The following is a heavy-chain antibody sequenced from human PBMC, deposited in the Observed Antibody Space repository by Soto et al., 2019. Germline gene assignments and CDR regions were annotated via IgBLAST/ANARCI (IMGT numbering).Heavy chain of an antibody. D-gene: IGHD2-15*01. Sequence: GGSLRLSCAASGFTFSSYAMHWVRQAPGKGLEWVAVISYDGSNKYYADSVKGRFTISRDNSKNTLYLQMNSLRAEDTAVYYCARSPYCSGGSCYSWERYFDIWGQGTMVTVSS. CDR1: GFTFSSYA. CDR2: ISYDGSNK. J-gene: IGHJ3*02. CDR3: ARSPYCSGGSCYSWERYFDI. V-gene: IGHV3-30-3*01.